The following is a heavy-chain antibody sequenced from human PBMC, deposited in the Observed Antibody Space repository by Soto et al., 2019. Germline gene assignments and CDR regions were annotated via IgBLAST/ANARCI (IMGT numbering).Heavy chain of an antibody. CDR2: IYYSGST. CDR1: GGSITTDGYY. V-gene: IGHV4-61*08. Sequence: PSETLSLTCSVSGGSITTDGYYWSWIRQPPGKGLEWIGYIYYSGSTNYNPSLKSRVPISVDTSKNQFSLKRSSVTAADTAVYYCARTGAVAGTFDYWGQGTLVTVSS. CDR3: ARTGAVAGTFDY. J-gene: IGHJ4*02. D-gene: IGHD6-19*01.